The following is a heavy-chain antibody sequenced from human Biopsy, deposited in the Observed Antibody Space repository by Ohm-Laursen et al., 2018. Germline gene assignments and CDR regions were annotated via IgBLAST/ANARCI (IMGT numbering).Heavy chain of an antibody. CDR1: GDSISGYY. CDR3: ARVEAGTYDALDI. J-gene: IGHJ3*02. CDR2: IYYSGGT. V-gene: IGHV4-59*07. Sequence: SDTLSLTCAVSGDSISGYYWSWIRLAPGKGLEWIGYIYYSGGTKYNPSLASRVTFSVDMSKSQFSLKLYSVTAADTAVYYCARVEAGTYDALDIWGQGTLVAVSA. D-gene: IGHD1-26*01.